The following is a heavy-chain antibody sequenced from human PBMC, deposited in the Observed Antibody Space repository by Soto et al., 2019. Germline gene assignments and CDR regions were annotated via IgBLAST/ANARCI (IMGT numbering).Heavy chain of an antibody. J-gene: IGHJ6*03. CDR2: INAGNGNT. CDR1: GYTFTSYA. Sequence: QVQLVQSGAEVKKPGASVKVSCKASGYTFTSYAMHWVRQAPGQRLEWMGWINAGNGNTKYSQKFQDRVTITRDTSASTAYMELSRLRSEDTAVYYCAREAYCGGDCYSAYYMDVWGKGTTVTVSS. D-gene: IGHD2-21*01. CDR3: AREAYCGGDCYSAYYMDV. V-gene: IGHV1-3*01.